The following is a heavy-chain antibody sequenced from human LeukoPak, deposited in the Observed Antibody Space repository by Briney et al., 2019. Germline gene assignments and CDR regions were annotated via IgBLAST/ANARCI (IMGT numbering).Heavy chain of an antibody. Sequence: SETLSLTCSVSGGSISTASYYWGWIRQPPGKGLEWIVTIYYSGSTYYNPSLKSRVTISVDTSKNQFSLNLNSVTATDTAVYFCAGLLNGVVSHWFAPGGQGTLVTVSS. D-gene: IGHD7-27*01. J-gene: IGHJ5*02. CDR2: IYYSGST. CDR3: AGLLNGVVSHWFAP. CDR1: GGSISTASYY. V-gene: IGHV4-39*01.